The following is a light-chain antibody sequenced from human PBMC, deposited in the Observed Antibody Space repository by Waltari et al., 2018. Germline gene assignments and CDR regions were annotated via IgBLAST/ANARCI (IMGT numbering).Light chain of an antibody. CDR2: FRSEADT. J-gene: IGLJ3*02. CDR3: MILYNNAVV. Sequence: QAVVTQPASLSASPGASASLTCTLHRGINADTYKIYWYRQRPGSPPQFLLKFRSEADTKRGSGVPSRFSGSKDTSANAGVLFISGLQSEDEADYYCMILYNNAVVFGGGTKLTVL. CDR1: RGINADTYK. V-gene: IGLV5-45*01.